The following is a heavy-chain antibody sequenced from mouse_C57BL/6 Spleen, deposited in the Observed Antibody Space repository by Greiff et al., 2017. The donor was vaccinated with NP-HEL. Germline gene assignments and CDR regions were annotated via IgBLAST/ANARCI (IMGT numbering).Heavy chain of an antibody. CDR3: ARSNSYWDY. D-gene: IGHD1-2*01. CDR2: IDPSDSYT. J-gene: IGHJ2*01. V-gene: IGHV1-69*01. Sequence: QVQLQQPGAELVMPGASVKLSCKASGYTFTSYWMHWVKQRPGQGLEWIGEIDPSDSYTNYNQKFKGKSTLTVDKSSSTAYMQLSSLTSEDSAVYYCARSNSYWDYWGQGTTLTVSS. CDR1: GYTFTSYW.